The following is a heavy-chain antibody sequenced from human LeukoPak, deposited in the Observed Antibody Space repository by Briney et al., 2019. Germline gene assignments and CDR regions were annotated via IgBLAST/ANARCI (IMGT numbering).Heavy chain of an antibody. CDR2: ISFGGST. J-gene: IGHJ6*02. CDR1: GASITSYY. Sequence: PSETLSLTCTVSGASITSYYWSWIRRPPGKGLEWIGYISFGGSTDYNPSLKSRVTISLDTSKNQFSLRLTSVTAADTAVYYCARDQTGIPPDYCYGLDVWGQGTTVTVSS. V-gene: IGHV4-59*01. CDR3: ARDQTGIPPDYCYGLDV.